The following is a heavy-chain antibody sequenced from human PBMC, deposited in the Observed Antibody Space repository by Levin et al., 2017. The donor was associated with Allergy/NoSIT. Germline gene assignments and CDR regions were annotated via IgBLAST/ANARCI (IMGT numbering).Heavy chain of an antibody. Sequence: SQTLSLTCAVYGGSFSGYYWSWIRQPPGKGLEWIGEINHSGSTNYNPSLKSRVTISVDTSKNQFSLKLSSVTAADTAVYYCARSDSSSWTSILDYWGQGTLVTVSS. J-gene: IGHJ4*02. V-gene: IGHV4-34*01. CDR1: GGSFSGYY. CDR3: ARSDSSSWTSILDY. CDR2: INHSGST. D-gene: IGHD6-13*01.